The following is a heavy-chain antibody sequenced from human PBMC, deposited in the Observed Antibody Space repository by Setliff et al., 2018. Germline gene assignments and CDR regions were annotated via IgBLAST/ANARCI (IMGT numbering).Heavy chain of an antibody. CDR2: INTYNGDT. Sequence: ASVKVSCKTSGYLLTSYGVTWVRQAPGQGLEWMGYINTYNGDTYYAQKLQGRVTMTTDTSTSTAYMDLRSLRSDDTAVYYCARDADYYDSSENPIVDYWGQGTLVTVSS. D-gene: IGHD3-22*01. J-gene: IGHJ4*02. CDR1: GYLLTSYG. V-gene: IGHV1-18*01. CDR3: ARDADYYDSSENPIVDY.